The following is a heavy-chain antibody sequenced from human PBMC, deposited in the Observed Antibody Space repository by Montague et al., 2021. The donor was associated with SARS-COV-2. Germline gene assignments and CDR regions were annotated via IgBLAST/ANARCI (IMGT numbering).Heavy chain of an antibody. CDR3: ARGREYSSSTGFDY. J-gene: IGHJ4*02. Sequence: SETLSLTCTVSGGSISSYYWSWIRQPPGKGLEWIRYIYYSGSTNXNPSLKSRVTISVDTSKSQFSLKLSSVTAADTAVYYCARGREYSSSTGFDYWGQGTLVTVSS. V-gene: IGHV4-59*01. D-gene: IGHD6-6*01. CDR1: GGSISSYY. CDR2: IYYSGST.